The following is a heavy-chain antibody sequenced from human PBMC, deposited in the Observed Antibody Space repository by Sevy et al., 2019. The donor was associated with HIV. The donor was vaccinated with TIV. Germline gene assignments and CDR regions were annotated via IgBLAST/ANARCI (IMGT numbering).Heavy chain of an antibody. CDR1: GFTFSSYA. CDR3: AKDQGPHYDILTGLDY. V-gene: IGHV3-23*01. Sequence: GGSLRLSCAASGFTFSSYAISWVRQAPGKGLEWVSSISGSGGNTYYADSVKGRFTISRDNSKNTLYLQMNSLRAEDTGVYYCAKDQGPHYDILTGLDYWGQGTLVTVSS. CDR2: ISGSGGNT. J-gene: IGHJ4*02. D-gene: IGHD3-9*01.